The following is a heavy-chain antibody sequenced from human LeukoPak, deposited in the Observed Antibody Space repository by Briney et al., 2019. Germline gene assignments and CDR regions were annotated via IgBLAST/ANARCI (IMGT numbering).Heavy chain of an antibody. D-gene: IGHD3-22*01. CDR3: ASRGGYYYASSGYYYY. V-gene: IGHV3-23*01. Sequence: GGSLRLSCAASGFTFSSYAMHWVRQAPGKGLEWVSAISGSGGTTHFADSVKGRFTISRDNSKNTLYLQMNSLRAEDTAVYYCASRGGYYYASSGYYYYWGQGTLVTVSS. J-gene: IGHJ4*02. CDR1: GFTFSSYA. CDR2: ISGSGGTT.